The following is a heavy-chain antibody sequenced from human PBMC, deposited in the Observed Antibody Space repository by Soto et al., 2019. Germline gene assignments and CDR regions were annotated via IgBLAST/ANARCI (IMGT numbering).Heavy chain of an antibody. Sequence: PGGSLRLSCAASGFTFTNNAMSWVRQAPGKGLEWVSTITASGDTTYQADSVKGRFTISRDNSKSTLYLQMNSLRAEDTAVYYCANAGITSAPSSMDVWGKGTTVTVSS. CDR1: GFTFTNNA. V-gene: IGHV3-23*01. J-gene: IGHJ6*03. D-gene: IGHD6-13*01. CDR3: ANAGITSAPSSMDV. CDR2: ITASGDTT.